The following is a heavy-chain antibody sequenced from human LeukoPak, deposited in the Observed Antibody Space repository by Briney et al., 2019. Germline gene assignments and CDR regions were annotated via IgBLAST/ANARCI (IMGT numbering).Heavy chain of an antibody. CDR1: GFTFSSYG. CDR3: AKDLERHIVVVAASAVDY. J-gene: IGHJ4*02. V-gene: IGHV3-30*18. Sequence: GRSLRLSCAASGFTFSSYGMHWVRQAPGKGLEWVAVISYDGSNKYYADSVKARFTISRDNSKNTLYLQMNSLRAEDTAVYYCAKDLERHIVVVAASAVDYWGQGTLVTVSS. CDR2: ISYDGSNK. D-gene: IGHD2-21*02.